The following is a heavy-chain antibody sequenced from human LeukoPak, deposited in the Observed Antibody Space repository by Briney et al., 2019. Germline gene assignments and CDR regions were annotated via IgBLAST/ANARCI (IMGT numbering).Heavy chain of an antibody. CDR3: ARAEAIDY. CDR2: INPNSGGT. CDR1: GYTFTAYY. V-gene: IGHV1-2*02. J-gene: IGHJ4*02. D-gene: IGHD5-12*01. Sequence: ASVKVSCKASGYTFTAYYMHWVRQAPGQGLEWMGWINPNSGGTKYAQKFQGRVTMTRDTSISTAYMELSSLRLDDTAVYYSARAEAIDYWGQGTLVTVSS.